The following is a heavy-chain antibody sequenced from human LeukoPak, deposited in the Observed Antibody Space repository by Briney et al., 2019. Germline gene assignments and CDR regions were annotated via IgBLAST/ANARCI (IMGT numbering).Heavy chain of an antibody. CDR2: IIPIFGTA. CDR1: GGTFSSYA. CDR3: ASSCSSTSCPPSYYYYYYMDV. J-gene: IGHJ6*03. Sequence: SVKVSCKASGGTFSSYAISWVQQAPGQGLEWMGGIIPIFGTANYAQKFQGRVTITADESTSTAYMELSSLRSEDTAVYYCASSCSSTSCPPSYYYYYYMDVWGKGTTVTVSS. V-gene: IGHV1-69*13. D-gene: IGHD2-2*01.